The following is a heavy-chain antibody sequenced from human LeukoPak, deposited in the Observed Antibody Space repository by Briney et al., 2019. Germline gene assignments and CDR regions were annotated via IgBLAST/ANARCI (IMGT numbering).Heavy chain of an antibody. CDR1: GFTFSSYS. CDR2: ISSSSSYI. V-gene: IGHV3-21*01. CDR3: ARAKGDYGDYYALGY. Sequence: AGGSLRLSCAASGFTFSSYSMNWVRQAPGKGLEWVSSISSSSSYIYYADSVKGRFTISRDNAKNSLYLQMNSLRAEDTAVYYCARAKGDYGDYYALGYWGQGTLVTVSS. J-gene: IGHJ4*02. D-gene: IGHD4-17*01.